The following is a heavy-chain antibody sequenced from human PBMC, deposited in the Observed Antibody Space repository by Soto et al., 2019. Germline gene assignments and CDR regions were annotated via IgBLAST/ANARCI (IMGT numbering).Heavy chain of an antibody. D-gene: IGHD3-22*01. J-gene: IGHJ4*02. CDR2: IYSGNT. CDR3: MLGSGWKDFDY. Sequence: SETLSLTCTISGGSISGFYWTWIRQSPGKGLEYIGYIYSGNTNYNPSLNSRVTISVDTSKNQFSLKLSSVTAADTAVYYCMLGSGWKDFDYWGQGTLVTVSS. CDR1: GGSISGFY. V-gene: IGHV4-59*08.